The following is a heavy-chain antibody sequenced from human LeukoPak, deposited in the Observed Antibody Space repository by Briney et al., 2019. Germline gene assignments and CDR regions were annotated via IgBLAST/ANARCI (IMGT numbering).Heavy chain of an antibody. CDR3: AGYGSGKNFDY. CDR1: GFTFSNYG. J-gene: IGHJ4*02. CDR2: IWYDGSQK. V-gene: IGHV3-33*08. Sequence: GGSLRLSCAASGFTFSNYGIHWVRQAPGEGLEWVAVIWYDGSQKYYADSVKGRFTISRDNSKNTLYLQMNSLRAEDTAVYYCAGYGSGKNFDYWGQGTLVTVSS. D-gene: IGHD3-10*01.